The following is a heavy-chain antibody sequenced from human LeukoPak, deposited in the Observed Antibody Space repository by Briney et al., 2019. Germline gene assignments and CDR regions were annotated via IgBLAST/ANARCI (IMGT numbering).Heavy chain of an antibody. D-gene: IGHD2/OR15-2a*01. CDR1: GFTFSSYG. V-gene: IGHV3-30*02. CDR2: IRYDGSNE. Sequence: GGSLRLSCAASGFTFSSYGMHWVRQAPGKGLEWVTFIRYDGSNEYYADSVKGRFTISRDNSKNSPYLQMNSLTPEDTAVYYCAKVLSPKYYFDYWGQGTLVTVSS. CDR3: AKVLSPKYYFDY. J-gene: IGHJ4*02.